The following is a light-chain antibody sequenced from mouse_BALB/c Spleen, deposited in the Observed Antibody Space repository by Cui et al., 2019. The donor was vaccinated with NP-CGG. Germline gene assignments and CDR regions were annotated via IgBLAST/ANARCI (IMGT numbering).Light chain of an antibody. V-gene: IGLV1*01. CDR1: TGCVTTNLS. CDR2: GTN. Sequence: QSVVTQVSALPISPGDTLTLTSRSSTGCVTTNLSANWVQEKPDLLFTGLIGGTNNRVPGVPARFSGSLIGDKAALTITGAQTEDEAIYFCALWYSNHWVFGGGTKLTVL. CDR3: ALWYSNHWV. J-gene: IGLJ1*01.